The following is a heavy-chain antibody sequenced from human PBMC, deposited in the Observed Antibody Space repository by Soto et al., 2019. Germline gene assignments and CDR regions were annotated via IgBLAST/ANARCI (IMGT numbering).Heavy chain of an antibody. CDR1: GFTFSSYA. CDR3: ARGPHDYSTYYFDY. Sequence: QVQLVESWGGVVQPGRSLILSCAASGFTFSSYAMHWVRQAPGKGLEWVAVMSSDGFNKYSADSVKGRFSISRDNSKNTLYLQMDSLRVEDTAVYYCARGPHDYSTYYFDYWGQETLVTVSS. CDR2: MSSDGFNK. V-gene: IGHV3-30-3*01. J-gene: IGHJ4*02. D-gene: IGHD4-4*01.